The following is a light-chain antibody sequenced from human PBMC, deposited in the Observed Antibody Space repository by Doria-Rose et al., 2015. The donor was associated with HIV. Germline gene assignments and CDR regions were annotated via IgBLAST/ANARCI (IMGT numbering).Light chain of an antibody. Sequence: TQSPGTLSLSPGERATLSCRASQSVSSSYLAWYQQKPGQAPRLLMYGASTRATGIPDRFSGSGSGTDLTLTISRLEPEDFAVYYCQQYGSSPKTFGQGTRLEIK. J-gene: IGKJ5*01. CDR1: QSVSSSY. CDR3: QQYGSSPKT. V-gene: IGKV3-20*01. CDR2: GAS.